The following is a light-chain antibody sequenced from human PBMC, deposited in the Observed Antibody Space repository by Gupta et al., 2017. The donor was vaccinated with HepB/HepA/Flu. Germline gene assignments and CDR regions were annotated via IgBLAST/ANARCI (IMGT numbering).Light chain of an antibody. V-gene: IGKV3-15*01. CDR2: AAS. CDR1: QRGSSN. J-gene: IGKJ1*01. CDR3: QQYKKRRT. Sequence: ELLLPLSPAPLSESPGERATSSCRASQRGSSNLAWYQQKPGKAPRLLIYAASTRASGIPSRFSGSGSGTEFTLTISSLQAEDFAVYYCQQYKKRRTFGQGTKVEIK.